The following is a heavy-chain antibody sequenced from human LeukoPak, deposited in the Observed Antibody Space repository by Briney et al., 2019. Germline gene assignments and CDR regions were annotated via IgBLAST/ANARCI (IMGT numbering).Heavy chain of an antibody. CDR1: GFTFSSYW. CDR2: KNHNENVN. CDR3: ARGTCSSTSCYLSWSGYYGMDV. V-gene: IGHV3-7*01. D-gene: IGHD2-2*01. J-gene: IGHJ6*02. Sequence: PGGSLRLSCAASGFTFSSYWMNWARQAPGKGRGWVATKNHNENVNYYVDSVKGRFTISRDNSKNTLYLQMNSLRAEDTAVYYCARGTCSSTSCYLSWSGYYGMDVWGQGTTVTVSS.